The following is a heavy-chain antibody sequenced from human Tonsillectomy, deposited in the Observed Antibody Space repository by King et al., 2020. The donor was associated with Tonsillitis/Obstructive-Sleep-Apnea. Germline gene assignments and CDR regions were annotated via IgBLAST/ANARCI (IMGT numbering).Heavy chain of an antibody. CDR2: ISGSGGST. CDR1: GFTFSSYA. J-gene: IGHJ5*02. Sequence: DVQLVESGGGLVQPGGSLRLSCAASGFTFSSYAMSWVRQAPGKGLEWVSAISGSGGSTYYADSVKGRFTISRDNSKNTLYLQMNSLRAEDTAVYYCAKVSSSSYRGAARWGWFDPWGQGTLVTVSS. D-gene: IGHD6-13*01. V-gene: IGHV3-23*04. CDR3: AKVSSSSYRGAARWGWFDP.